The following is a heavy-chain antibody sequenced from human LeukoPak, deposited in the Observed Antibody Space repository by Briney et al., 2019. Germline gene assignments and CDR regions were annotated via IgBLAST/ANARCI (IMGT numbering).Heavy chain of an antibody. J-gene: IGHJ1*01. CDR2: ISGSGGST. CDR1: GFTFSSYA. Sequence: GGSLRLSCAASGFTFSSYAMSWVRQAPGKGLEWVSAISGSGGSTYYADSVKGRFTISGDNSKNTLYLQMNSLRAEDTAVYYCAKASSGPLYFQHWGQGTLVTVSS. CDR3: AKASSGPLYFQH. V-gene: IGHV3-23*01. D-gene: IGHD3-22*01.